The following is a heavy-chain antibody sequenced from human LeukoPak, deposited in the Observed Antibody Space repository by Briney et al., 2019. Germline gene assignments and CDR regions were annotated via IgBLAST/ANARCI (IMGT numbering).Heavy chain of an antibody. J-gene: IGHJ4*02. CDR2: ISSRSSYI. Sequence: PGGSLRLSCAASGFTFSNYSMNWVRQAPGKGLEWVSSISSRSSYIYYADSVKGRFTISRDNAKNSLYLQMNSLRAEDTAVYYCARDRRSSALDYWGQGTLVTVSS. CDR3: ARDRRSSALDY. V-gene: IGHV3-21*01. CDR1: GFTFSNYS.